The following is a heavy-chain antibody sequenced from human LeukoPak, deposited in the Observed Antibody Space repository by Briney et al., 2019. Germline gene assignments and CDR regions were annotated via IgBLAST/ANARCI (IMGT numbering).Heavy chain of an antibody. CDR2: INPDGNEK. D-gene: IGHD1-26*01. Sequence: PGGSLRLSCVASGCTFSSYCMSWVRQAPGKGLEWMANINPDGNEKYYVGSVKGRFTNSKDNAKISLYLQMNSLRAEDTAVYYCARGWSGSFDYWGQGTLVTVSS. V-gene: IGHV3-7*01. CDR1: GCTFSSYC. J-gene: IGHJ4*02. CDR3: ARGWSGSFDY.